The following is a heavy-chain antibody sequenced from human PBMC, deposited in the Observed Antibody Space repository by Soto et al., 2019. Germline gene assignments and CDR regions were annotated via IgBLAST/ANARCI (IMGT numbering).Heavy chain of an antibody. V-gene: IGHV3-30*03. CDR2: ISYDGKQT. J-gene: IGHJ2*01. D-gene: IGHD3-16*01. CDR1: GVTFKDYG. Sequence: GGSLRLSCGAPGVTFKDYGMHWVRQAPGKGLEWVAVISYDGKQTYYADSVKGRFTTSKDKSKRTLFLQMNSLRVDDTAVYYCARDGWGSNWYFDLWGRGTLVTVSS. CDR3: ARDGWGSNWYFDL.